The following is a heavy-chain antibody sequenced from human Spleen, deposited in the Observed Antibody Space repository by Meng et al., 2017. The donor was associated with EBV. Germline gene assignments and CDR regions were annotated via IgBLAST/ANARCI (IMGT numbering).Heavy chain of an antibody. V-gene: IGHV4-4*02. CDR2: FFHSGNT. CDR3: AAVLASTGTK. D-gene: IGHD1-7*01. Sequence: QVYLPESGPGLVKPSGTLSLTCAVSGGSIRSVNWWSWVRQPPGKGLEWIADFFHSGNTNYNASLKSRVSISVDKSKNQFSLDLTSVTAADTAVYYCAAVLASTGTKWGQGTLVTASS. CDR1: GGSIRSVNW. J-gene: IGHJ4*02.